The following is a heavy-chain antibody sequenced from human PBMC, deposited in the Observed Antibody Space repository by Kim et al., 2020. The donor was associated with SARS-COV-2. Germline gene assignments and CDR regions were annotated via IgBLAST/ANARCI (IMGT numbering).Heavy chain of an antibody. J-gene: IGHJ4*02. CDR1: GFTFIYAW. CDR3: TTGLVSAADRIY. V-gene: IGHV3-15*01. CDR2: IKSKRDGGTA. D-gene: IGHD2-21*02. Sequence: GGSLRLSCAGSGFTFIYAWMSWVRQAPGKGLEWVGRIKSKRDGGTADYAAPVKGRFIISKDDSTATMYLQMNSMETQDTAMYYCTTGLVSAADRIYWGQGTLVSVSS.